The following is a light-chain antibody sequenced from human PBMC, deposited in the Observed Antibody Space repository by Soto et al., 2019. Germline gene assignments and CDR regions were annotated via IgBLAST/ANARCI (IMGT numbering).Light chain of an antibody. CDR3: QQYGSSPVT. V-gene: IGKV3-20*01. J-gene: IGKJ1*01. CDR1: QSVSSSY. Sequence: EIVLTQSPGTLSLSPGERATLSCRASQSVSSSYLAWYQQNPGQAPRLLIYGASSRATGIPDRFSGSGSGTDFTLTISRLEPEDFAVYYCQQYGSSPVTFGQGTKVDNK. CDR2: GAS.